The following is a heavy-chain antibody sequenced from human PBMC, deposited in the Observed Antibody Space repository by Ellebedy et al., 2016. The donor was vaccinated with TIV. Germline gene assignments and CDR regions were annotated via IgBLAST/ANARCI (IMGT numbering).Heavy chain of an antibody. CDR3: ARVLGYGPGSYYVWN. Sequence: PGGSLRLSCAASGFTVSSNYMSWVRQAPGKGLECVSGIHSGGSTYYAASVKGRFTISRDNSKNTLYLQMNSLRAEDTAVYYCARVLGYGPGSYYVWNWGQGTLVTVSS. CDR2: IHSGGST. V-gene: IGHV3-53*01. CDR1: GFTVSSNY. D-gene: IGHD3-10*01. J-gene: IGHJ4*02.